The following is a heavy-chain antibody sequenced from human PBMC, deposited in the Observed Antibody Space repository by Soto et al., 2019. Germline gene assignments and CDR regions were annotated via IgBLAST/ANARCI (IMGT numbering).Heavy chain of an antibody. Sequence: XSVKVAYKASGYPLTSYGIIWVRQTPGQGLEWMGWISAYNGNTNYAQKLQGRVTMTTDTSTSTAYMELRSLRSDDTAVYYCARHTVVVVADTHGYYGMDVCAQGSTVTVPS. D-gene: IGHD2-15*01. CDR3: ARHTVVVVADTHGYYGMDV. CDR1: GYPLTSYG. CDR2: ISAYNGNT. V-gene: IGHV1-18*01. J-gene: IGHJ6*02.